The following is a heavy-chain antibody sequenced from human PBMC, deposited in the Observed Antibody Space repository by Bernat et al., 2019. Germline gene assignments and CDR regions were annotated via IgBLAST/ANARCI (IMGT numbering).Heavy chain of an antibody. J-gene: IGHJ4*02. Sequence: EVQLLESGGGLVQPGGSLRLSCAASGFTFSSYAMSWVRQAPGKGLEWVSYISSSSSYTNYADSVKGRFTISRDNAKNSLYLQMNSLRAEDTAVYYCAREGSPENYWGQGTLVTVSS. V-gene: IGHV3-48*04. CDR2: ISSSSSYT. CDR1: GFTFSSYA. CDR3: AREGSPENY.